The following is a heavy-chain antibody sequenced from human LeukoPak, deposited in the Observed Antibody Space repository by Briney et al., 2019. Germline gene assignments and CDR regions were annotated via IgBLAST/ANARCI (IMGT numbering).Heavy chain of an antibody. V-gene: IGHV3-23*01. CDR2: IFPSGGGI. Sequence: PGGSLRLSCAASGFTFSTFAMIWVRQPPGKGLEWVSSIFPSGGGIHYADSVRGRFTISSDNSKSTLSLQMNSLRAEDTAIYYCATYRQVLLPFESWGQGTLVTVSS. CDR1: GFTFSTFA. CDR3: ATYRQVLLPFES. D-gene: IGHD2-8*02. J-gene: IGHJ4*02.